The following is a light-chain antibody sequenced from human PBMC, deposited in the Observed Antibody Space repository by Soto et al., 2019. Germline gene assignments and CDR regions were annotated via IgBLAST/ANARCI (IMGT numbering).Light chain of an antibody. V-gene: IGKV3-20*01. J-gene: IGKJ1*01. CDR1: QSVSNNY. Sequence: EVVLTQSPGTLSLSPGDTATRSCRASQSVSNNYLAWFQQRPGQPPSLLIYGASTRATGIPERFSGSGSGTDFTLTINRLETEDCAVYYCQQYGSSPRTFGQGTKVEI. CDR2: GAS. CDR3: QQYGSSPRT.